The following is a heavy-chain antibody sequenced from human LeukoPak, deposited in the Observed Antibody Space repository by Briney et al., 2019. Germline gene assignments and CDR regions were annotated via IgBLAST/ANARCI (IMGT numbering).Heavy chain of an antibody. CDR3: ARVPLGELSFLDY. Sequence: GGSLRLSCAASGFTFSSHSMAWVRQAPGKGLEWVSYISSSGNTIYYADSVKGRFTISRDNAKNSLYLQMNSLRAEDTAVYYCARVPLGELSFLDYWGQGTLVTVSS. J-gene: IGHJ4*02. CDR2: ISSSGNTI. V-gene: IGHV3-48*03. D-gene: IGHD3-16*02. CDR1: GFTFSSHS.